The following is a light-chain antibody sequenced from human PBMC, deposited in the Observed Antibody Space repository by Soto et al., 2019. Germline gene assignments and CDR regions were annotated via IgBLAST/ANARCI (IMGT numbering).Light chain of an antibody. CDR2: RAS. V-gene: IGKV3-15*01. Sequence: EVVMTQSPATLSLSPGERATLSCRASQSVSSLLAWYQQKPGQAPSLLIYRASYRATGVSGRFSGSGSGTEFTLTITSLQSEDFVVYYCQQYNEWPITFGQGTRLQIK. J-gene: IGKJ5*01. CDR1: QSVSSL. CDR3: QQYNEWPIT.